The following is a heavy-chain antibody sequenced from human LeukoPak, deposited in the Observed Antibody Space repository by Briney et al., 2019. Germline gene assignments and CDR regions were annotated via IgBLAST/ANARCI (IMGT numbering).Heavy chain of an antibody. J-gene: IGHJ3*02. V-gene: IGHV3-30*03. CDR3: ARGETYYYDSSGYYYELVRAFDI. CDR1: GFTFSSYG. CDR2: ISYDGSNK. Sequence: GGSLRLSCAASGFTFSSYGMHWVRQAPGKGLEWVAVISYDGSNKYYADSVKGRFTISRDNSKNTLYLQMNSLRAEDTAVYYCARGETYYYDSSGYYYELVRAFDIWGQGTMVTVSS. D-gene: IGHD3-22*01.